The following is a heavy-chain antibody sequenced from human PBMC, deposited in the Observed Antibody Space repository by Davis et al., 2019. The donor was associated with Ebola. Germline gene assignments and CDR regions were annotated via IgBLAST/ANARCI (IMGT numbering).Heavy chain of an antibody. CDR3: ARGKGRWQDVDYFFYYGMDV. CDR1: GGSLSSYY. Sequence: MPSETLSLTCVVSGGSLSSYYWSWVRLPPGKGLEWIGYIYYSGSTNYNPSLGGRVTMSVDTSKNQFSLRLSPVTAADTAIYYCARGKGRWQDVDYFFYYGMDVWGQGTTVTVSS. D-gene: IGHD5-24*01. J-gene: IGHJ6*02. CDR2: IYYSGST. V-gene: IGHV4-59*01.